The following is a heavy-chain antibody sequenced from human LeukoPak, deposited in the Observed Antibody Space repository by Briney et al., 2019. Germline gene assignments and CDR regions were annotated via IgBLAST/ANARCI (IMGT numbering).Heavy chain of an antibody. CDR1: GGSISSYY. D-gene: IGHD5-12*01. Sequence: SETLSLTCTVSGGSISSYYWSWIRQPPGKGLEWIAYIYYSGSTNYNPSLRSRVTTSLDTSKNLFSLEVRSVSAADTTVYYCARGLAYSGYDFQNLPDQWGQGTLVTVSS. CDR3: ARGLAYSGYDFQNLPDQ. CDR2: IYYSGST. V-gene: IGHV4-59*01. J-gene: IGHJ4*02.